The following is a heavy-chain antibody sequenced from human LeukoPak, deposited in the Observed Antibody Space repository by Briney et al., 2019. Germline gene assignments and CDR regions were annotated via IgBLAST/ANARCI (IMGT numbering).Heavy chain of an antibody. V-gene: IGHV4-59*08. J-gene: IGHJ3*01. CDR3: ARDDYGVFDAFDV. Sequence: PSETLSLTCTVSGGSISSHYWSWIRQPPGKGLEWIGYIYNSGSTNYNPSLKSRVTISLDTSKNQFSLHLTSVTAADTAVYFCARDDYGVFDAFDVWGPGTVVTVSS. CDR2: IYNSGST. D-gene: IGHD3-16*01. CDR1: GGSISSHY.